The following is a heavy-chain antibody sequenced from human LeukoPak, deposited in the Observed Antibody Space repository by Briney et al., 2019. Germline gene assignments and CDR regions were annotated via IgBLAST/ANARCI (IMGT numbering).Heavy chain of an antibody. J-gene: IGHJ4*02. V-gene: IGHV3-66*01. D-gene: IGHD5-18*01. CDR2: IYSGGST. CDR1: GFTVSSNY. Sequence: GGSLRLSCAASGFTVSSNYMSWVRQAPGKGLEWVSVIYSGGSTYYADSVKGRFTISRDNSKNTLYLQMNSLRAEDTAVYYCAREEAMVRGGFDYWGQGTLVTVSS. CDR3: AREEAMVRGGFDY.